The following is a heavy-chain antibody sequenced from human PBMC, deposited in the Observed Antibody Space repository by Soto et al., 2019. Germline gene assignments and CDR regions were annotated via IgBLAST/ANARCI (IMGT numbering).Heavy chain of an antibody. V-gene: IGHV3-33*01. Sequence: GSLRLSCAASGFTFSSYGMHWVRQAPGKGLEWVALIWYDGSNKYYADSVEGRFTISRDNSKNTLYLQMNSLRAEDTAVYYCAREHYGVYGYYYGMEVWGQGTTVTVSS. D-gene: IGHD4-17*01. J-gene: IGHJ6*02. CDR3: AREHYGVYGYYYGMEV. CDR1: GFTFSSYG. CDR2: IWYDGSNK.